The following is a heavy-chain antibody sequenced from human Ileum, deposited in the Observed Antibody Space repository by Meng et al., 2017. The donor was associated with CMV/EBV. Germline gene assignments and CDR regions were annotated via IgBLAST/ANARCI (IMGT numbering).Heavy chain of an antibody. V-gene: IGHV4-4*02. D-gene: IGHD2-2*01. CDR2: IYHSGST. CDR3: ATNLERLYQLPDDY. Sequence: LRETLSLTCAVSGGSISSSNWWSWVRQPPGKGLEWIGEIYHSGSTNYNPSLKSRVTISVDKSKNQFSLKLSSVTAADTAVYYCATNLERLYQLPDDYWGQGTLVTVSS. CDR1: GGSISSSNW. J-gene: IGHJ4*02.